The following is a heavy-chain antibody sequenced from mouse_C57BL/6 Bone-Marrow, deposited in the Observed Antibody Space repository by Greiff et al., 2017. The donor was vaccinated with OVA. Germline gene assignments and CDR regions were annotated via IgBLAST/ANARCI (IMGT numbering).Heavy chain of an antibody. CDR2: LSSGSSTI. Sequence: EVKVVESGAGLVKPGGSLKLSCAASGFTFSDYGMHWVRQAPEKGLAWVAYLSSGSSTINYADTGKGRFTIARDNAKNTMFLQMTSLRSEDTAMYYCARPYAYYYAMDYWGQGTSVTVSS. CDR3: ARPYAYYYAMDY. J-gene: IGHJ4*01. D-gene: IGHD1-1*01. V-gene: IGHV5-17*01. CDR1: GFTFSDYG.